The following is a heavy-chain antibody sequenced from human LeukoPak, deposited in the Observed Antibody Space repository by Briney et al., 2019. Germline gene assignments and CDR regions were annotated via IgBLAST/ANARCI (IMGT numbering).Heavy chain of an antibody. V-gene: IGHV4-59*08. CDR1: GGSISSYY. D-gene: IGHD5-18*01. CDR3: ARMFSYGHRPFYYYYGMDV. Sequence: KTSETLSLTCTVSGGSISSYYWSWIRQPPGKGLEWVGYIYYSGGTNYNPSLKSRVTISVDTSKNQFSLKLSSVTAADTAVYYCARMFSYGHRPFYYYYGMDVWGQGTTVTVSS. CDR2: IYYSGGT. J-gene: IGHJ6*02.